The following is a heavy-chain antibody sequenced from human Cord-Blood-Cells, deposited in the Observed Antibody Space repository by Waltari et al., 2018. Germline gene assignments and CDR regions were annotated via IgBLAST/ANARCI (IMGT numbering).Heavy chain of an antibody. Sequence: EVQLVESGGGLVQPGGSLKLSCAASGFTFSGSAMHWVRQASGKGLEWVGRIRSKANSYATAYAASVKGRFTISKDDSKNTAYLQMNSLKTEDTAVYYCTALPSADYWGQGTLVTVSS. CDR1: GFTFSGSA. CDR3: TALPSADY. V-gene: IGHV3-73*02. J-gene: IGHJ4*02. D-gene: IGHD2-2*01. CDR2: IRSKANSYAT.